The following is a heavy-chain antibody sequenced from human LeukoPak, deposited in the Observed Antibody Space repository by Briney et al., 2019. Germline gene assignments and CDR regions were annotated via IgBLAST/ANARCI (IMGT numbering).Heavy chain of an antibody. CDR2: INPNSGGT. Sequence: ASVKVSCKASGYTFTGYHMHWVRQAPGQGLEWMGRINPNSGGTNYAQKFQGRVTMTRDTSISTAYMELSRLRSDDTAVYYCARVYYDSGGYYTQDYFDYWGQGTLVTVSS. D-gene: IGHD3-22*01. V-gene: IGHV1-2*06. J-gene: IGHJ4*02. CDR3: ARVYYDSGGYYTQDYFDY. CDR1: GYTFTGYH.